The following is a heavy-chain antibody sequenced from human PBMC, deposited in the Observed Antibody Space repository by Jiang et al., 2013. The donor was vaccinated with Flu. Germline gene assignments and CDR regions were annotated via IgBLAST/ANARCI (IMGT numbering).Heavy chain of an antibody. CDR1: GFTFSSYA. D-gene: IGHD6-19*01. CDR2: ISNSGGAT. V-gene: IGHV3-23*01. CDR3: ARGAYSSGWFTYFDY. J-gene: IGHJ4*02. Sequence: QLLESGGGLVQPGGSLRLSCAASGFTFSSYAMSWIRQPPGKGLEWVSAISNSGGATYYADSVKGRFTISRDNSKNTLYLQMNSLRAEDTAVYYCARGAYSSGWFTYFDYWGQGTLVTVSS.